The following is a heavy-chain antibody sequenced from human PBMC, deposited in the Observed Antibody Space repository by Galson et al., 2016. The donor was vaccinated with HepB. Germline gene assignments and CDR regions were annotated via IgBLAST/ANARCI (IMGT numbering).Heavy chain of an antibody. CDR2: IYSSGSS. CDR1: GVSITYGDFY. J-gene: IGHJ4*02. Sequence: TLSLTCTVSGVSITYGDFYWGWIRQQPGKGLEWIGYIYSSGSSYYTPSLKSRVSMSADTSKNQFSLKLNSVTAADTAVYYCARGATPEYDIFTGYPAYFDYWGQGTLATVSS. D-gene: IGHD3-9*01. V-gene: IGHV4-31*03. CDR3: ARGATPEYDIFTGYPAYFDY.